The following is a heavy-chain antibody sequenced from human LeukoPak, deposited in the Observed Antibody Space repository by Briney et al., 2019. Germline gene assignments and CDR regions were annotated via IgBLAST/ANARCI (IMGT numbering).Heavy chain of an antibody. CDR3: ARDLNWETY. CDR2: IKTDGSKV. Sequence: GGSLRLSCVASGFTFSSYGMPWVRQAPGKGLEWVANIKTDGSKVYYVDSVKGRFTISRDNAKNSLYLQMNSLRAEDTAVYYCARDLNWETYWGQGTLVSVSS. CDR1: GFTFSSYG. V-gene: IGHV3-7*01. D-gene: IGHD7-27*01. J-gene: IGHJ4*02.